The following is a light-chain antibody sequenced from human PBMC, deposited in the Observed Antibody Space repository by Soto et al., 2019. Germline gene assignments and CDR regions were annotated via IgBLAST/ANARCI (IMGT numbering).Light chain of an antibody. V-gene: IGKV1-27*01. CDR2: YVS. CDR3: QQYNNWPKT. CDR1: QNIGQY. J-gene: IGKJ5*01. Sequence: DIQMTQSPSSLSASVGDRVTLTCRASQNIGQYLAWYQQRPGKVPKLLIYYVSNLQSGVPSRFSGSGSGTEFTLSISSLQPEDVATYYCQQYNNWPKTFGQGTRLEIK.